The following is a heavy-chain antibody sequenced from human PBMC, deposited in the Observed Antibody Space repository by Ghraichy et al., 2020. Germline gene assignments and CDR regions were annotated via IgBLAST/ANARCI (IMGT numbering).Heavy chain of an antibody. CDR3: ARGPPYSEWYRRPIS. CDR2: IKYDGSEK. V-gene: IGHV3-7*01. Sequence: GGSLRLSCAASGFTFRHYWMSWVRQTPGKGLEWVASIKYDGSEKYYVDSVKGRFTISRDNPKNSLYLQMDSLRVEDTAVYYCARGPPYSEWYRRPISWGQGTLVTVSS. D-gene: IGHD5-12*01. J-gene: IGHJ5*02. CDR1: GFTFRHYW.